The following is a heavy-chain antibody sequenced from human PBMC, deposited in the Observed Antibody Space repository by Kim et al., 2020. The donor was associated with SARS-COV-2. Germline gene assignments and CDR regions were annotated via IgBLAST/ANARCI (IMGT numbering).Heavy chain of an antibody. Sequence: SETLSLTCAVSGGSISSSNWWSWVRQPPGKGLEWIWEINHSGSTNYNPSLKSRVTISVNKSKNQFSLKLSSVTAADTAVYYCARASGTFDYWCQGTLVTVSS. V-gene: IGHV4-4*02. CDR1: GGSISSSNW. CDR3: ARASGTFDY. CDR2: INHSGST. D-gene: IGHD6-13*01. J-gene: IGHJ4*02.